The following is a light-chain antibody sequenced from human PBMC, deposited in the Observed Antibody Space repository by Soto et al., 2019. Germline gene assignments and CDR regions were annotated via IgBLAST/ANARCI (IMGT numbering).Light chain of an antibody. CDR2: EVS. CDR3: SSYTSSSTQGVV. V-gene: IGLV2-14*01. CDR1: SSDVGGYNY. J-gene: IGLJ2*01. Sequence: QSVLTQPASVSGSPGQSITISCTGTSSDVGGYNYVSWYQQHPGKAPKLMIYEVSNRPSGVSNRFSGSKSGNTASLTISGLQAEDEADYYCSSYTSSSTQGVVFGGGTKLTVL.